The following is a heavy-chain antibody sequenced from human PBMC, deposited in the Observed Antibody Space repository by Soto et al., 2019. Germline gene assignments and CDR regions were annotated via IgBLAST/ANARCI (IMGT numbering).Heavy chain of an antibody. Sequence: PSVTLSLTSTVSGASMTSYHWRWISWPAGKGLKWIGHIHSSRSTNYTPSLKSRVTMSVHTSKNQFCLSVLSLATSDTVVYYCVRDQGVSVSSITWFAPWGQVPLVTVS. CDR3: VRDQGVSVSSITWFAP. V-gene: IGHV4-4*07. CDR2: IHSSRST. J-gene: IGHJ5*02. CDR1: GASMTSYH. D-gene: IGHD3-10*01.